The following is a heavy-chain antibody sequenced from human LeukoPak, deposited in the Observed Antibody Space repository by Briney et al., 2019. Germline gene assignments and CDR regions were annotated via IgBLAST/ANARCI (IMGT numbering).Heavy chain of an antibody. Sequence: PSETLSLTCAVYGGSFSGYYWSWLRQPPGKGLEWVGEINHSGSTNYKPSLKSRVTISVDTSKNQFSLKLSSVTAEDTAVYYCARDGGYCSGGSCKADVWGKGTTVTVSS. J-gene: IGHJ6*04. CDR3: ARDGGYCSGGSCKADV. D-gene: IGHD2-15*01. V-gene: IGHV4-34*01. CDR2: INHSGST. CDR1: GGSFSGYY.